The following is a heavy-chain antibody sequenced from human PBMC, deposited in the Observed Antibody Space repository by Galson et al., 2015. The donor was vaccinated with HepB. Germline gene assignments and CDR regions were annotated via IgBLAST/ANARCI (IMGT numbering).Heavy chain of an antibody. CDR2: IKQDGSEK. CDR3: ARDKDGDYSNWFDP. V-gene: IGHV3-7*01. D-gene: IGHD4-17*01. J-gene: IGHJ5*02. CDR1: GFTFSSYW. Sequence: SLRLSCAASGFTFSSYWMSWARQAPGKGLEWVANIKQDGSEKYYVDSVKGRFTISRDNAKNSLYLQMNSLRAEDTAVYYCARDKDGDYSNWFDPWGQGTLVTVSS.